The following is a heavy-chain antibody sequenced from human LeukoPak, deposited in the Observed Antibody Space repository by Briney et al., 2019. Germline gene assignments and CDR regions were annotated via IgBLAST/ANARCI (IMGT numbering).Heavy chain of an antibody. D-gene: IGHD6-6*01. CDR3: AREYSSSSGHVFDY. CDR1: GFTFSSYW. J-gene: IGHJ4*02. CDR2: INTDGSST. V-gene: IGHV3-74*01. Sequence: PGGSLRLSCAASGFTFSSYWMHWVRQAPGKGLVWVSRINTDGSSTNYVDSVKGRFTISRDNAKNSLYLQMNSLRAKDTAVYYCAREYSSSSGHVFDYWGQGALVTVSS.